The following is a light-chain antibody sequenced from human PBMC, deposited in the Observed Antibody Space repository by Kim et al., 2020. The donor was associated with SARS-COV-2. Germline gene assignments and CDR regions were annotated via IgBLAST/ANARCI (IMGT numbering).Light chain of an antibody. J-gene: IGLJ3*02. V-gene: IGLV3-1*01. CDR3: QAWDSSSVVV. CDR1: KLGDKY. CDR2: QDN. Sequence: SYELTQPPSVSVSPGQTASITCSADKLGDKYACWYQQKPGQSPVVAIYQDNKRPSGIPERFSGSNSGNTATLTISGTQAMDEADYYCQAWDSSSVVVFGGGTRLTVL.